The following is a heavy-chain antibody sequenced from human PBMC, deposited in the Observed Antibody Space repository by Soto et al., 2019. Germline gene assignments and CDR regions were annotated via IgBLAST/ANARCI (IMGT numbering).Heavy chain of an antibody. D-gene: IGHD2-21*01. J-gene: IGHJ4*02. Sequence: QVQLMESGGGVVQPGGSLRLSYVTSAFTYSRYSMHWCRQAPGKGPEGVAVTSSDGATKFYADSVKGRFTVTRDNSKNTLYLQMNSLRPEDTAEYYCAREVVLTEWYFDNWGQGILVTVSS. CDR3: AREVVLTEWYFDN. CDR1: AFTYSRYS. V-gene: IGHV3-30-3*01. CDR2: TSSDGATK.